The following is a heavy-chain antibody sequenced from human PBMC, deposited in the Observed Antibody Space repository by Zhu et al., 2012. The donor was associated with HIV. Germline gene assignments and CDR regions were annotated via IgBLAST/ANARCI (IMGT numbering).Heavy chain of an antibody. CDR3: ARIARRYFDY. J-gene: IGHJ4*02. Sequence: QVQLQESGPGLVKPSQTLSLTCTVSGGSINSGDYYWSWIRQPPGKGLEWIGYIYYSGTTYYNPSLKSRVTISIDTSKNQFSLKVTSVTAADTAVYYCARIARRYFDYWGQGTLVTVSS. D-gene: IGHD3-9*01. CDR2: IYYSGTT. CDR1: GGSINSGDYY. V-gene: IGHV4-30-4*08.